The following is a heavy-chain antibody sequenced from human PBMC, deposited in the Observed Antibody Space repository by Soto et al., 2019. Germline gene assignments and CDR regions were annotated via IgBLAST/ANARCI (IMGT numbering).Heavy chain of an antibody. D-gene: IGHD6-13*01. V-gene: IGHV5-51*01. Sequence: PGQSLKISCKGSGYSSTSYWVGWVRQMPGKDLKWRGIIYPGDSDTRSSPSFQGQVTISADKSISTAYLQWSSLKAADTAMYYFSWSSGAGKYYDGMDFWGRGTLVTVSS. CDR3: SWSSGAGKYYDGMDF. CDR2: IYPGDSDT. J-gene: IGHJ6*02. CDR1: GYSSTSYW.